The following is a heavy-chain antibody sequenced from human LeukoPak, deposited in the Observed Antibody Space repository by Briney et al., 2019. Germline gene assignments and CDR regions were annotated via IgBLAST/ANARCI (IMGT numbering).Heavy chain of an antibody. V-gene: IGHV4-59*01. J-gene: IGHJ3*02. CDR3: ARAPLVRRHQDAFDT. CDR1: GGSISSYY. D-gene: IGHD3-10*01. Sequence: SETLSLTCTVSGGSISSYYWSCIRQPPGKGLDWIGCIYFSGSTNYNTSLKNRVTISVDTSKNQFSLKLSSVTAADTAVYYCARAPLVRRHQDAFDTWGQGTMVTVSS. CDR2: IYFSGST.